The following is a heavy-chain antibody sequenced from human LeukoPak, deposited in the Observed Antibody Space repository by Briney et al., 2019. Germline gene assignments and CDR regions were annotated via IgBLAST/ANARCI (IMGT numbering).Heavy chain of an antibody. J-gene: IGHJ4*02. CDR1: GYTFTGYY. D-gene: IGHD6-13*01. V-gene: IGHV1-2*02. CDR2: INPNSGGT. Sequence: ASVKVSCKASGYTFTGYYMHWVRQAPGRGLEWMGWINPNSGGTNYAQKFQGRVTMTRDTSISTAYMELSRLRSDDTAVYYCARERIAAAATSADYWGQGTLVTVSS. CDR3: ARERIAAAATSADY.